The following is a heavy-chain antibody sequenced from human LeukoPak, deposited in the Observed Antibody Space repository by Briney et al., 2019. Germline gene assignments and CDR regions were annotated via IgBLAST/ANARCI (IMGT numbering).Heavy chain of an antibody. CDR1: GGSISSYY. V-gene: IGHV4-59*01. CDR3: ARAPRKDYYYGMDV. CDR2: IYYSGST. J-gene: IGHJ6*04. Sequence: SETLSLTCTVSGGSISSYYWSWIRQPPGKGLEWIGYIYYSGSTNYNPSLKSRVTISVDTSKNQFSLRLSSVTAADTAVYYSARAPRKDYYYGMDVWGKGATVTVSS.